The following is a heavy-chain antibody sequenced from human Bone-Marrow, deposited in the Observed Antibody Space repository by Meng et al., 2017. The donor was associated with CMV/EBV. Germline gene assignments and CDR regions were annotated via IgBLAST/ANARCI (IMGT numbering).Heavy chain of an antibody. CDR3: ARDSSIAAAALSEYYYYYYGMDV. J-gene: IGHJ6*02. D-gene: IGHD6-13*01. CDR1: GFTFSSYS. V-gene: IGHV3-21*01. Sequence: GESLKISCAASGFTFSSYSMNWVRQAPGKGLEWVSPISSSSSYIYYADSVKGRFTISRDNAKNSLYLQMNSLRAEDTAVYYCARDSSIAAAALSEYYYYYYGMDVWGQGTTVTVSS. CDR2: ISSSSSYI.